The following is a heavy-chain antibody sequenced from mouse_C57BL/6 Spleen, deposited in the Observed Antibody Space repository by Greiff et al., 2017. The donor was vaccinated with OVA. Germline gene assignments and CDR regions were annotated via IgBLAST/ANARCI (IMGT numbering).Heavy chain of an antibody. V-gene: IGHV1-50*01. CDR2: IDTYDSYT. Sequence: QVQLQQPGAELVKPGASVKLSCKASGYTFTSYWMQWVKQRPGQGLEWIGEIDTYDSYTIYNQKFKGTATLTVDTYSRAAYMQLSSLTSEDSAVYYCARRVLRSCFDYWGQGTPLTVSS. CDR1: GYTFTSYW. J-gene: IGHJ2*01. CDR3: ARRVLRSCFDY. D-gene: IGHD1-1*01.